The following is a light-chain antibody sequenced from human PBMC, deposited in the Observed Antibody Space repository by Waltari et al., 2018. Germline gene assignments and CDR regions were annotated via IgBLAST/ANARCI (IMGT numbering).Light chain of an antibody. CDR3: CSFASSGTYV. V-gene: IGLV2-23*02. J-gene: IGLJ1*01. CDR2: DVD. Sequence: QSALTQPASVSGSPGQSITISCTGTSSDVGGYNYVSWYQQHPDKAPKLMIYDVDERPSGVSFRFSGSKSGNTASLTISGLQAEDEAHYYCCSFASSGTYVFGTGTEVTVL. CDR1: SSDVGGYNY.